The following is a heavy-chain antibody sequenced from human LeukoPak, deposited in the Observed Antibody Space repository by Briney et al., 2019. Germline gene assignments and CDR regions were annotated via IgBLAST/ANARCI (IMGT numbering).Heavy chain of an antibody. CDR2: IYYSGST. J-gene: IGHJ6*04. V-gene: IGHV4-59*13. D-gene: IGHD5-18*01. CDR1: GHFHNRYY. Sequence: SDTQSLPCSVSGHFHNRYYWSCTPHPREKGRVGFGYIYYSGSTNYNPSLTSRVTISVDTSKNQFPLKLSSVTAADTAVYYCARDTAMGLYYYGMDVWGKGTTVTVSS. CDR3: ARDTAMGLYYYGMDV.